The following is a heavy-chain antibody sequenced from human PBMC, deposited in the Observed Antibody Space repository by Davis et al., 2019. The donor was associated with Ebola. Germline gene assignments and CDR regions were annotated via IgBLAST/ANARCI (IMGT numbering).Heavy chain of an antibody. CDR2: IRSKANSYAT. CDR3: TLEVYYYDSSGYWYGMDV. D-gene: IGHD3-22*01. Sequence: ESLKISCAASGFTFSGSAMHWVRQASGKGLEWVGRIRSKANSYATAYAASVKGRFTISRDDSKNTAYLQMNSLKSEDTAVYYCTLEVYYYDSSGYWYGMDVWGQGTTVTVSS. J-gene: IGHJ6*02. V-gene: IGHV3-73*01. CDR1: GFTFSGSA.